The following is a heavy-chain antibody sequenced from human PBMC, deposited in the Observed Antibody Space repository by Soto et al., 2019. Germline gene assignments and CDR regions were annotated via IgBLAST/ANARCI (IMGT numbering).Heavy chain of an antibody. Sequence: PSXTLSLTCAVYGGSFSGYYWSWIRQPPGKGLEWIGEINHSGSTNYNPSLKSRVTISVDTSKNQFSLKLSSVTAADTAVYYCARARRFKWNYFDYWGQGALVTVSS. V-gene: IGHV4-34*01. CDR1: GGSFSGYY. CDR2: INHSGST. CDR3: ARARRFKWNYFDY. D-gene: IGHD3-3*01. J-gene: IGHJ4*02.